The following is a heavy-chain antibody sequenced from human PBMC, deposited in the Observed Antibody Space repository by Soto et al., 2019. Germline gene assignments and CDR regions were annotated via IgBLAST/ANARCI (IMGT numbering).Heavy chain of an antibody. J-gene: IGHJ3*02. CDR2: IIPIFGTA. CDR1: GGTFSSYA. V-gene: IGHV1-69*13. CDR3: LLLWFGEIIMEGAFDI. Sequence: SVKVSCKASGGTFSSYAISWVRRAPGQGLEWMGGIIPIFGTANYAQKFQGRVTITADESTSTAYMELSSLRSEDTAVYYCLLLWFGEIIMEGAFDIWGQGTMVTDSS. D-gene: IGHD3-10*01.